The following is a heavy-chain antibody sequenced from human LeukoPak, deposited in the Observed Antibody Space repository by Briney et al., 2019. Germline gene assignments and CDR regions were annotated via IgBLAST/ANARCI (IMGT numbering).Heavy chain of an antibody. CDR2: IYTSGST. CDR1: GGSISSGSYY. CDR3: ARSGSARGAFDP. Sequence: PSQTLSLTCTVSGGSISSGSYYWSWIRQPAGKGLEWIGRIYTSGSTNYNPSLKSRVTISVDTSKNQFSLKLSSVTAADTAVYYCARSGSARGAFDPWGQGTLVTVSS. J-gene: IGHJ5*02. D-gene: IGHD1-1*01. V-gene: IGHV4-61*02.